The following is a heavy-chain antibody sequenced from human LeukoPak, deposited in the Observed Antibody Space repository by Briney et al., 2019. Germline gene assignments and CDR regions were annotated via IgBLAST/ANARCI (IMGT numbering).Heavy chain of an antibody. V-gene: IGHV1-46*01. CDR2: INPSGGST. CDR1: GYTFTSYY. D-gene: IGHD3-16*01. CDR3: ARIAGGTDFDY. J-gene: IGHJ4*02. Sequence: ASVTVSCKASGYTFTSYYMHWVRQAPGQGLEWMGIINPSGGSTSYAQKFQGRVTITADESTSTAYMELSSLRSEDTAVYYCARIAGGTDFDYWGQGTLVTVSS.